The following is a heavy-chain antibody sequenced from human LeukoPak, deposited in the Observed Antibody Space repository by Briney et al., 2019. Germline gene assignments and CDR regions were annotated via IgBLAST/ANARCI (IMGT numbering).Heavy chain of an antibody. CDR3: AKPARTDAFDI. D-gene: IGHD1-14*01. CDR1: GFTFNNYA. V-gene: IGHV3-23*01. J-gene: IGHJ3*02. Sequence: GGSLRLSCAASGFTFNNYAMNWVRQAPGKGLEWVPSISGSGGNTYYADSVKGRFTISRDNSKTTLYLQMNSLRAEDTAVYYCAKPARTDAFDIWGQGTMITVSS. CDR2: ISGSGGNT.